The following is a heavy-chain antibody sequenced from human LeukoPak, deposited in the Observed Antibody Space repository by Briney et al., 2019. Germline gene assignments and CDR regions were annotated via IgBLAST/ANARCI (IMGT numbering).Heavy chain of an antibody. J-gene: IGHJ4*02. CDR2: INPNSGGT. CDR1: GYTFTGYY. Sequence: GASVKVSCKASGYTFTGYYMHWVRQAPGQGLEWMGWINPNSGGTNYAQKFQGRVTMTRDTSISTAYMELSRLRSDDTAVYYCAGHLSDTYYSSGGYFDYWGQGTLVTVSS. V-gene: IGHV1-2*02. D-gene: IGHD6-25*01. CDR3: AGHLSDTYYSSGGYFDY.